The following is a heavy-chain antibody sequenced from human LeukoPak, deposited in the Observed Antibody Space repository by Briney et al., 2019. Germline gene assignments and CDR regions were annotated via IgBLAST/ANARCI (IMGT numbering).Heavy chain of an antibody. CDR3: AKESRYYYGSGSFSSQFDY. CDR2: ISGAGST. Sequence: PGGSLRLSCAASGFTFSGYAMSWVRQAPGKGLEWVSSISGAGSTYYADSVKGWFTSSRDNSKNTLYLQMNNLRAEDTAVYYCAKESRYYYGSGSFSSQFDYWGQGNLVTVSS. CDR1: GFTFSGYA. J-gene: IGHJ4*02. D-gene: IGHD3-10*01. V-gene: IGHV3-23*01.